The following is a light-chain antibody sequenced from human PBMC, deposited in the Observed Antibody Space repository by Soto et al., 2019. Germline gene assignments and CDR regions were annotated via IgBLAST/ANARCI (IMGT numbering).Light chain of an antibody. CDR1: QSVSSN. J-gene: IGKJ1*01. Sequence: EIVMTQSPATLSVSPGERATLSCRASQSVSSNLAWYQQKPGQAPRLLIFGASIRATGIPDRFSGSGSGTDFTLTISRLEPEDFAVYHCQQYGSSPTTFGQGTKVEIK. CDR2: GAS. V-gene: IGKV3-20*01. CDR3: QQYGSSPTT.